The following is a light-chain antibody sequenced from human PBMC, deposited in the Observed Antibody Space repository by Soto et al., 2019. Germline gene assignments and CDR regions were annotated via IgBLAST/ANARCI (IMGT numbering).Light chain of an antibody. V-gene: IGLV2-14*01. CDR3: TSSTSGSLYV. CDR2: NVS. CDR1: SSDVGHYNF. Sequence: QSALTQPASVSGSPGQSITISCTGTSSDVGHYNFVSWYQQYPGKVPKLLIYNVSNRPSGVSNRFSGSKSGNTASLTISGLQAEDEADYFCTSSTSGSLYVFGPGTKLTVL. J-gene: IGLJ1*01.